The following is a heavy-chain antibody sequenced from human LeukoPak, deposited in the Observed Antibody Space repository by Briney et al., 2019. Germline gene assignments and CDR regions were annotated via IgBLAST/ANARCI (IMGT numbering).Heavy chain of an antibody. CDR1: GYTFTSYY. D-gene: IGHD4-17*01. J-gene: IGHJ3*02. CDR2: INPSGGST. Sequence: ASVKVSCKASGYTFTSYYMHWVRQAPGQGLEWMGIINPSGGSTSYAQKFQGRVTMTRDTSTSTVYMELSSLRSEDTAVYYCASTLTTVTTTDDAFDTWGQGKMVTVSS. V-gene: IGHV1-46*01. CDR3: ASTLTTVTTTDDAFDT.